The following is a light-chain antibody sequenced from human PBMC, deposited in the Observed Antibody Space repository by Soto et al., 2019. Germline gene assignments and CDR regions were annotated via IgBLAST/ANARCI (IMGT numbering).Light chain of an antibody. CDR2: GAS. Sequence: DIQLTQSPSFLSASVGDRVTITCRASQGISSYLAWYQQKPGKAPELLIHGASTLHSGVPSRFSGSESGTEFTLIISSLQPEDFATYYCQQLNSYPLTFGGGTKVEIK. J-gene: IGKJ4*01. V-gene: IGKV1-9*01. CDR1: QGISSY. CDR3: QQLNSYPLT.